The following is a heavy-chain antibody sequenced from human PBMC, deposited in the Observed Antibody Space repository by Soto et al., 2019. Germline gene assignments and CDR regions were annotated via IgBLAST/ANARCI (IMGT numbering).Heavy chain of an antibody. J-gene: IGHJ4*02. CDR3: ARGGGRLSY. Sequence: EVQLVESGGGLVKPGGSLRLSCVASGFTFSDSAMNWVRQAPGKGLEWVSSITHSSRFISYSDSVKGRFTISRDNAQNSVYLELNSLKPEDTAVYYCARGGGRLSYWGQGTLVTVSS. CDR2: ITHSSRFI. D-gene: IGHD1-26*01. V-gene: IGHV3-21*01. CDR1: GFTFSDSA.